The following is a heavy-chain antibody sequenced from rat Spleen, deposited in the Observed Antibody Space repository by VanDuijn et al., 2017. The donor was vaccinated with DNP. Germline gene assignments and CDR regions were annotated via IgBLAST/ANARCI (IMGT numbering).Heavy chain of an antibody. V-gene: IGHV5S23*01. J-gene: IGHJ1*01. CDR2: ITSSGGST. Sequence: EVQLLESGGGLVQPGRSLKLSCAASGFTFSDYDMTWIRQVPGKGLEWVASITSSGGSTYYPDSGKGRFTISRDNGKNTLYLQRNSLRSEDTATYYCARGSGTYYWYFDFWGPGTMVTVSS. D-gene: IGHD5-1*01. CDR1: GFTFSDYD. CDR3: ARGSGTYYWYFDF.